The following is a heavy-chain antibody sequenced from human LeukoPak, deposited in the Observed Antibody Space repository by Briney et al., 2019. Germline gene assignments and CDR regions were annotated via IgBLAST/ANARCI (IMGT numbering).Heavy chain of an antibody. D-gene: IGHD5-12*01. CDR2: INHSGST. V-gene: IGHV4-34*01. J-gene: IGHJ6*03. Sequence: SETLSLTCAVYGGSFSGYYWSWIRQPPGKGLEWIGEINHSGSTNYNPSLKSRVTISVDTSKNQFSLKLSSVTAADTAVYYCARVVYSGYDFRGAMDVWGKGTTVTVSS. CDR3: ARVVYSGYDFRGAMDV. CDR1: GGSFSGYY.